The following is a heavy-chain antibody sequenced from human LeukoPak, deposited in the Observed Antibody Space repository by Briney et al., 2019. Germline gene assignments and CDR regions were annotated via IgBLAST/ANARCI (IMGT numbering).Heavy chain of an antibody. CDR2: IYYSGST. CDR3: ARDLGDR. CDR1: GGSISSYY. D-gene: IGHD3-16*01. V-gene: IGHV4-59*01. Sequence: PSQTLSLTCTVSGGSISSYYWSWIRQPPGKGLEWIGYIYYSGSTNYNPSLKSRVTISVDTSKNQFSLKLSSVTAADTAVYYCARDLGDRWGQGTLVTVSS. J-gene: IGHJ4*02.